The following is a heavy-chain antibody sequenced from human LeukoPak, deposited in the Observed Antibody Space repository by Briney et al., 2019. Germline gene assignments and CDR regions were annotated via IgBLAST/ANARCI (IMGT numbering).Heavy chain of an antibody. D-gene: IGHD2-2*01. Sequence: SETLSLTCAVFGYSISSGYYWGWIRQPPGKGLEWIGSIYHSGSTYYSPSLKSRVTISVDTSKNQFSLKLSSVTAADTAVYYCARHDHIVVVPAAPGFDYWGQGTLVTVSS. V-gene: IGHV4-38-2*01. CDR3: ARHDHIVVVPAAPGFDY. J-gene: IGHJ4*02. CDR1: GYSISSGYY. CDR2: IYHSGST.